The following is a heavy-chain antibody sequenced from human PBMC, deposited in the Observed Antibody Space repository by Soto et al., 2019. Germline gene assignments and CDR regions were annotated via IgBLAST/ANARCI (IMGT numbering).Heavy chain of an antibody. V-gene: IGHV1-69*01. D-gene: IGHD2-2*01. CDR2: ILPIFGTA. CDR1: GGTFSSYA. CDR3: ARVLLGYCSSTSCPSGDWFDP. J-gene: IGHJ5*02. Sequence: QVQLVQSGAEVKKPGSSVKVSCKASGGTFSSYAISWVRQAPGQGLEWMGGILPIFGTANYAQKFQGRVTITADESTSTAYMELSSLRSEDTAVYYCARVLLGYCSSTSCPSGDWFDPWGQGTLVTVSS.